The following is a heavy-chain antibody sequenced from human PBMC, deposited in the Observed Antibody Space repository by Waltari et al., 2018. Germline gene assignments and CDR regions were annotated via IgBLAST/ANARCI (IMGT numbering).Heavy chain of an antibody. V-gene: IGHV1-2*02. J-gene: IGHJ5*02. CDR3: ARDPYNWNYRNWFDP. CDR2: SNPTMGCP. D-gene: IGHD1-7*01. Sequence: QVQLVQSGAEVKKPGASVKVSCKASGYTFTGYYMHWVRQAPGQGLEWMGWSNPTMGCPNYAQKFQGRVTMTRDTSISTAYMELSRLRSDDTAVYYCARDPYNWNYRNWFDPWGQGTLVTVSS. CDR1: GYTFTGYY.